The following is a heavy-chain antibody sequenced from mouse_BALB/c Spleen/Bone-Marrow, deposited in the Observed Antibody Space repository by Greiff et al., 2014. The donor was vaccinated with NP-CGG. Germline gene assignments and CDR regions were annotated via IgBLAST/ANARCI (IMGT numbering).Heavy chain of an antibody. D-gene: IGHD1-1*01. CDR3: ARYSYGSRGYYFDY. CDR1: GFNIKDTY. J-gene: IGHJ2*01. CDR2: FDPANGNT. V-gene: IGHV14-3*02. Sequence: SGAELVKPGASVKLSCTASGFNIKDTYMHWVKQRPEQGLEWIGRFDPANGNTKYDPKFQGKATITADTSSNTAYLQLSSLTSEDTAVYYCARYSYGSRGYYFDYWGQGTTLTVSS.